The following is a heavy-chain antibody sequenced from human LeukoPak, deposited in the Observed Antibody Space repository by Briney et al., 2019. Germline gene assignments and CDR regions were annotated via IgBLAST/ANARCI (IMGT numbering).Heavy chain of an antibody. D-gene: IGHD4-17*01. CDR3: AGGDPFNYYMDV. Sequence: SVKVSCKASGGTFSGHAISWVRQAPGQGLEWMGGTNPIFGATNYTQRFQGRITITTDESTTTAYMELTSLRSEDTAAYFCAGGDPFNYYMDVWGKGTSVTVFS. J-gene: IGHJ6*03. CDR2: TNPIFGAT. CDR1: GGTFSGHA. V-gene: IGHV1-69*05.